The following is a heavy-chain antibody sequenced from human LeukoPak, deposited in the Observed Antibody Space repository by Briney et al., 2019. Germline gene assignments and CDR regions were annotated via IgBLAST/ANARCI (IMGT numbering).Heavy chain of an antibody. V-gene: IGHV5-51*01. Sequence: GESLKISCKGSGYSFTSYWIGWVRQMPGKGLEWMGIIYPGDSDTRYSPSFQGQVTISADKSISTAYLQWSSLKASDTAMYYCARHRGPWELRAGMDVWGQGTTVTVSS. CDR1: GYSFTSYW. D-gene: IGHD1-26*01. CDR3: ARHRGPWELRAGMDV. J-gene: IGHJ6*02. CDR2: IYPGDSDT.